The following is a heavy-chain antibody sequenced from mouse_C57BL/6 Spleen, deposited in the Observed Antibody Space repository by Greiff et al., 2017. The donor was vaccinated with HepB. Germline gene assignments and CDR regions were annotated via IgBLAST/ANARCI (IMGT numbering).Heavy chain of an antibody. V-gene: IGHV1-50*01. CDR2: IDPSDSYT. CDR1: GYTFTSYW. J-gene: IGHJ3*01. D-gene: IGHD1-1*01. Sequence: VQLQQPGAELVKPGASVKLSCKASGYTFTSYWMQWVKQRPGQGLEWIGEIDPSDSYTNYNQKFKGKATLTVDTSSSTAYMQLSSLTSEDSAVYYCASYGTIAYWGQGTLVTVSA. CDR3: ASYGTIAY.